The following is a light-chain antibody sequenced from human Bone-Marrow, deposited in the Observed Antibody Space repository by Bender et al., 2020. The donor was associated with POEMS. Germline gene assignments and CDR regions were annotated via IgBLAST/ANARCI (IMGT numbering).Light chain of an antibody. J-gene: IGLJ3*02. CDR3: ATWDDSLNGWV. Sequence: QSVLTQPPSASGTPGQRVTISCSGSSSKFGSYPVNWYQQLPGAAPKLVIFNNSQRPSGVPDRFSGSNSGTSASLAISGVLSGDEGDFYCATWDDSLNGWVFGGGTKLTVL. V-gene: IGLV1-44*01. CDR1: SSKFGSYP. CDR2: NNS.